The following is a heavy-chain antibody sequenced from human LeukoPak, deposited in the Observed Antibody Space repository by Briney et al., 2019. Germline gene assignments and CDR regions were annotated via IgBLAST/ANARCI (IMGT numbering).Heavy chain of an antibody. J-gene: IGHJ4*02. CDR1: GFTFDDYA. Sequence: PGRSLRPSCAASGFTFDDYAMHWVRQAPGKGLEWVSGISWNSGSIGYADSVKGRFTISRDNAKNSLYLQMNSLRAEDTALYYCAKGIEIAVAGTFDYWGQGTLATVSS. CDR2: ISWNSGSI. D-gene: IGHD6-19*01. V-gene: IGHV3-9*01. CDR3: AKGIEIAVAGTFDY.